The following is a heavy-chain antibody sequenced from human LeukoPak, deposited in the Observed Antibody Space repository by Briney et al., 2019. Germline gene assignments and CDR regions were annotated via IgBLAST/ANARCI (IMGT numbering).Heavy chain of an antibody. CDR1: GGSISSGDYY. Sequence: PSQTLSLTYTVSGGSISSGDYYWSWIRQPPGKGLEWIGYIYYSGSTYYNPSLKSRVTISVDTSKNQFSLKLSSVTAADTAVYYCARELDYYDSSGYFHNWFDPWGQGTLVTVSS. CDR2: IYYSGST. V-gene: IGHV4-30-4*01. D-gene: IGHD3-22*01. J-gene: IGHJ5*02. CDR3: ARELDYYDSSGYFHNWFDP.